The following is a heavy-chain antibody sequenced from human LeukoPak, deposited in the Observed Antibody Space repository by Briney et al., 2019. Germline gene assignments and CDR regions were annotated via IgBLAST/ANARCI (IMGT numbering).Heavy chain of an antibody. CDR3: ARAKVHSGAFDY. Sequence: SETLSLTCTVSGGSLTSYYWSWIRQPPGKGLEWIGYIYYSGSTDYNPSLKSRVTTSIDTSKNQFSLKLSSVTAADTAVYYCARAKVHSGAFDYWGQGTLVTVSS. CDR2: IYYSGST. D-gene: IGHD6-19*01. V-gene: IGHV4-59*01. CDR1: GGSLTSYY. J-gene: IGHJ4*02.